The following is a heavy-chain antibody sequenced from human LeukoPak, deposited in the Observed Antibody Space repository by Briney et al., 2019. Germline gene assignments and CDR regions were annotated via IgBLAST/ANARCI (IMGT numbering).Heavy chain of an antibody. Sequence: SETLSLTCTVSGGSITSSSYYWGWIRQPPGKGLEWIGSIYNSGTTYYSPSLKSRVTISVDTSKNQFSLKLSSVTAADTAVYYCARERFDWLSYIDYWGQGTLVTVSS. J-gene: IGHJ4*02. V-gene: IGHV4-39*02. D-gene: IGHD3-9*01. CDR3: ARERFDWLSYIDY. CDR2: IYNSGTT. CDR1: GGSITSSSYY.